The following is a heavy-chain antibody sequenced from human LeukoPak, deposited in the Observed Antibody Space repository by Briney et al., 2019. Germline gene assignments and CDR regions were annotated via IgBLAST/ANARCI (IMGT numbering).Heavy chain of an antibody. CDR3: ARNPQGYGAVYYFDY. Sequence: GGSLRLSCAASGFTFSSYSMNWGGQAPGKGLEWVSSISSSSSFIYYADSAKGRLTISTANAKNSLYLQMNSWRAETTAVYYCARNPQGYGAVYYFDYWGQGTLVTVSS. CDR1: GFTFSSYS. J-gene: IGHJ4*02. V-gene: IGHV3-21*01. D-gene: IGHD4-17*01. CDR2: ISSSSSFI.